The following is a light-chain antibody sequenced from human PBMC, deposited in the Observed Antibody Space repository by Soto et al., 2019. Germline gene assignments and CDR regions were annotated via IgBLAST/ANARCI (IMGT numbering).Light chain of an antibody. Sequence: QSALTQPASVSGSPGQAITISCTGTSSDVGNYNYVAWYQQHSGKAPKLMIYEVSNRPSGVSNRFSGSKSGNTASLTISGLQAEDEADYYCTSYTSTITPVVFGGGTKLTVL. CDR3: TSYTSTITPVV. V-gene: IGLV2-14*01. J-gene: IGLJ2*01. CDR2: EVS. CDR1: SSDVGNYNY.